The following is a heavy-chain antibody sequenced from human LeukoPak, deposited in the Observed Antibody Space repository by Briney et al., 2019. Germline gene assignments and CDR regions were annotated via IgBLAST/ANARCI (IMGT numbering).Heavy chain of an antibody. D-gene: IGHD6-13*01. Sequence: PSETLSLTCTVSGGSISSYYWSWIRQPPGKGREWIGYIHYSGSTNYNPSLQSPFTISVDTSKSQFSLKVNSVTAANTAVYYCASGTYYYFDFWGQGALVTLSS. CDR1: GGSISSYY. V-gene: IGHV4-59*01. J-gene: IGHJ4*02. CDR3: ASGTYYYFDF. CDR2: IHYSGST.